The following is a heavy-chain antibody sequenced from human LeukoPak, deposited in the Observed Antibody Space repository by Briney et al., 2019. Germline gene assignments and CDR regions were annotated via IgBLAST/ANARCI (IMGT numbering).Heavy chain of an antibody. V-gene: IGHV1-18*01. CDR1: GYTFTSYG. D-gene: IGHD2-15*01. CDR3: ARDFRPYCSGGSCYSAY. Sequence: GASVKVSCKASGYTFTSYGISWVRQAPGQGLEWMGWISAYNGNTNYAQKLQGRVTMTTDTSTSTAYMELRSLRSDDTAVYYCARDFRPYCSGGSCYSAYWGQGTLVTVSS. J-gene: IGHJ4*02. CDR2: ISAYNGNT.